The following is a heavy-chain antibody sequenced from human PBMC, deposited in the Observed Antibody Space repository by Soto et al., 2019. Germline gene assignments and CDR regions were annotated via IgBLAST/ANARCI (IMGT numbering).Heavy chain of an antibody. CDR2: IYYSGST. Sequence: PSETLSLTCAVSGGSISSGGYSWSWIRQHPGKGLEWIGYIYYSGSTYYNPSLKSRVTISVDTSKNQFSLKLSSVTAADTAVYYCARSSTSANYFDYCGQGTLVTVSS. D-gene: IGHD2-2*01. CDR3: ARSSTSANYFDY. CDR1: GGSISSGGYS. V-gene: IGHV4-31*11. J-gene: IGHJ4*02.